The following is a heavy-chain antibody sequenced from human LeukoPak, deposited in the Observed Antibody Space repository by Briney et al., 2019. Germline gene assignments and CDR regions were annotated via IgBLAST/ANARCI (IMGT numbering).Heavy chain of an antibody. J-gene: IGHJ4*02. Sequence: PGGSLRLSCAASGFTFSNYWMSWVRQAPGKGLEWVSYISSSSRTIYYADSAKGRFTISRDNAKNSLYLQMNSLRAEDTAVYYCARDFHVRNYDIGGYSYWGQGTLVTVSS. CDR3: ARDFHVRNYDIGGYSY. D-gene: IGHD3-22*01. V-gene: IGHV3-48*01. CDR2: ISSSSRTI. CDR1: GFTFSNYW.